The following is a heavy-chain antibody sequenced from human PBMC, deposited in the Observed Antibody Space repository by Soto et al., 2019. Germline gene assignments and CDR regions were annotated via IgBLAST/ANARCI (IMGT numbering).Heavy chain of an antibody. Sequence: NCSCKAAGGAFSRYAISGVRQDPGQGLEWVGGIIPIFGTANYAQKFQGRVTITADESTSTAYMELSSLRSEDTAVYYCARDIGYCSSTSCFSKTYYYYYGMDVWGQGTTVTVSS. CDR2: IIPIFGTA. CDR3: ARDIGYCSSTSCFSKTYYYYYGMDV. D-gene: IGHD2-2*01. J-gene: IGHJ6*02. CDR1: GGAFSRYA. V-gene: IGHV1-69*01.